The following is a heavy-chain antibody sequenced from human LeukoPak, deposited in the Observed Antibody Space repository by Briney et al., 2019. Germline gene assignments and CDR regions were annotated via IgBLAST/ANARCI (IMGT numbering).Heavy chain of an antibody. CDR2: IYSGGST. CDR3: ARAPEWLIFDY. J-gene: IGHJ4*02. Sequence: PGGSLRLSCAASGFTVSINYMSWVRQAPGKGLEWVSVIYSGGSTYYADSVKGRFTISRHNSKNTLYLQMNSLRAEDTAVYYCARAPEWLIFDYWGQGTLVTVSS. V-gene: IGHV3-53*04. CDR1: GFTVSINY. D-gene: IGHD6-19*01.